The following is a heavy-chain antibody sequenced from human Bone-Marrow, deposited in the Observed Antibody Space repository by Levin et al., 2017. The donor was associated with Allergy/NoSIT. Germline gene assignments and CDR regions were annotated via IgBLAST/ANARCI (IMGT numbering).Heavy chain of an antibody. CDR2: ISGSGGST. CDR3: AKSKSGTGNWFDP. J-gene: IGHJ5*02. D-gene: IGHD1-7*01. V-gene: IGHV3-23*01. Sequence: GESLKISCAASGFTFSSYAMSWVRQAPGKGLEWVSAISGSGGSTYYADSVKGRFTISRDNSKNTLYLQMNSLRAEDTAVYYCAKSKSGTGNWFDPWGQGTLVTVSS. CDR1: GFTFSSYA.